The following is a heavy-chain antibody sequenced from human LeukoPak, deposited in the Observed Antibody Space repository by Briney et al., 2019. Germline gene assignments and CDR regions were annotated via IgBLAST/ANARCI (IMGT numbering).Heavy chain of an antibody. J-gene: IGHJ5*02. Sequence: SVKVSCKVSGYTLTGLSMHWVRQAPGKELEWMGGIIPIFGTANYAQKFQGRVTITTDESTSTAYMELSSLRSEDTAVYYCARSGVVVPAAYTPWGRGTLVTVSS. CDR3: ARSGVVVPAAYTP. V-gene: IGHV1-69*05. CDR1: GYTLTGLS. D-gene: IGHD2-2*01. CDR2: IIPIFGTA.